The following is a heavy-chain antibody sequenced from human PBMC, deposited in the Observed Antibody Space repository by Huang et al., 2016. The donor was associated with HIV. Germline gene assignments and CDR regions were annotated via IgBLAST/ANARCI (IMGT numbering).Heavy chain of an antibody. V-gene: IGHV3-74*01. CDR3: AKNPSITAVDSDYYYYYMDV. CDR2: MNRYGGDT. D-gene: IGHD6-13*01. J-gene: IGHJ6*03. Sequence: EVQLVESGGGLVQPGGSLRLSCAASGFTFRNHWMHWVRQAPGKGLEWVSRMNRYGGDTSHADPVKGRFTIARDNAQNTVHLHMNSLRAEDTAVYFCAKNPSITAVDSDYYYYYMDVWGKGTTVTVS. CDR1: GFTFRNHW.